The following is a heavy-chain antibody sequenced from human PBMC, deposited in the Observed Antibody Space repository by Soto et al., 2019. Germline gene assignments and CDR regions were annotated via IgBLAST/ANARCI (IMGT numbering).Heavy chain of an antibody. CDR3: TTWGVRGVTPSDAFDI. J-gene: IGHJ3*02. CDR2: IKSKTDGGTT. D-gene: IGHD3-10*01. CDR1: GFTFSNAW. V-gene: IGHV3-15*01. Sequence: GGSLRLSCAASGFTFSNAWMSWVRQAPGKGLEWVGRIKSKTDGGTTDYAAPVKGRFTISRDDSKNTLYLQMNSLKTEDTAVYYCTTWGVRGVTPSDAFDIWGQGTMVTVSS.